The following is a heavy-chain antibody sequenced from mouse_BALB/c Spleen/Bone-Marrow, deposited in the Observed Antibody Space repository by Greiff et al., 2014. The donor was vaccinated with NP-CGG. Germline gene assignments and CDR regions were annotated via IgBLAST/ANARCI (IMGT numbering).Heavy chain of an antibody. CDR3: AREYYGSSGYFDV. D-gene: IGHD1-1*01. Sequence: VKLMESGAELAKSGASVKMSCKTSGYTFTSYWMHWVKQRPGQGLEWIGYINPSTGYTEYNQKFKDKATLTADKSSSTAYMQLSSLTSEDSAVYYCAREYYGSSGYFDVWGAGTTVTVSS. CDR2: INPSTGYT. J-gene: IGHJ1*01. V-gene: IGHV1-7*01. CDR1: GYTFTSYW.